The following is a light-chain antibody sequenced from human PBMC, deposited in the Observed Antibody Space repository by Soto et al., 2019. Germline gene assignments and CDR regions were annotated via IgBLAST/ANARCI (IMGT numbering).Light chain of an antibody. CDR2: GAS. Sequence: MVLTQSPGTLSLSPGERATLSCRASQSIRSNYIAWYQQKPGQAPRLLSYGASTRANGIPNRFSGSGSGTDFTLTISRLGPEVFAVYYCQQHSSSPFGQGTKLEIK. V-gene: IGKV3-20*01. CDR1: QSIRSNY. J-gene: IGKJ2*01. CDR3: QQHSSSP.